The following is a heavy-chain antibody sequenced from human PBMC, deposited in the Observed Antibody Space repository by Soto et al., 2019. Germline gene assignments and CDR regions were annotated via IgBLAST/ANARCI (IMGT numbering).Heavy chain of an antibody. D-gene: IGHD6-19*01. Sequence: TVAGGNIGNISCCWGSIRQPPGKGLEWIGSIYYSGSTYYNPSLKSRVTISVDTSKNQFSLKLSSVTAADTAVYYCAPQRTKYSSGWYAFDYWGQGTLVTVSS. J-gene: IGHJ4*02. V-gene: IGHV4-39*01. CDR1: GGNIGNISCC. CDR3: APQRTKYSSGWYAFDY. CDR2: IYYSGST.